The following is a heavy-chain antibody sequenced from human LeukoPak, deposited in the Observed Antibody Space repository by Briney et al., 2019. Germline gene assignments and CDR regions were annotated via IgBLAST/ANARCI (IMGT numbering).Heavy chain of an antibody. CDR3: ARGGHDYYYYYMDV. CDR2: ISSNGGST. D-gene: IGHD6-25*01. CDR1: GFTFSSYA. Sequence: GGSLRLSCAASGFTFSSYAMHWVRQAPGKGLEYVSAISSNGGSTYYANSVKGRFTISRDNSKNTLYLQMGSLRAEDMAVYYCARGGHDYYYYYMDVWGKGTTVTVSS. V-gene: IGHV3-64*01. J-gene: IGHJ6*03.